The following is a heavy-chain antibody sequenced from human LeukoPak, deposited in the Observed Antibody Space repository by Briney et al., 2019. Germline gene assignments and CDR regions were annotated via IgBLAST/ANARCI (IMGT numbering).Heavy chain of an antibody. D-gene: IGHD2-2*01. CDR3: AREGGIVAVQAANWFDP. V-gene: IGHV1-2*02. CDR2: INPNSGGT. Sequence: ASVKVSCKASGYSFIGYYIHWVRQAPGQGLEWMGCINPNSGGTNYAQKFQGRVTMPRDTSISTAYMELSRLTSDDTAVYYCAREGGIVAVQAANWFDPWGQGTLVTVSS. CDR1: GYSFIGYY. J-gene: IGHJ5*02.